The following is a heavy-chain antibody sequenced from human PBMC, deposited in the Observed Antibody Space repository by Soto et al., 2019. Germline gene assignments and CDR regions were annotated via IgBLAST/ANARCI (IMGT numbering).Heavy chain of an antibody. J-gene: IGHJ4*02. CDR1: GLTFSAHY. V-gene: IGHV3-11*01. Sequence: QVQLVESGGGLVKPGESLRLSCAASGLTFSAHYMTWIRLAPGKGREWVSYISGSGETIYYAHSVSRRFSVSRDNAKNSLYLQMNSLRAEDTAVCFCAGDAHYYPSDYWGQGTLVTVTS. CDR2: ISGSGETI. CDR3: AGDAHYYPSDY. D-gene: IGHD3-10*01.